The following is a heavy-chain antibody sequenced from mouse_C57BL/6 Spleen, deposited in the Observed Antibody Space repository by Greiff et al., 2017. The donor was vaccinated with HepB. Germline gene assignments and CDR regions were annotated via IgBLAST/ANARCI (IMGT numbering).Heavy chain of an antibody. CDR1: GYTFTSYW. V-gene: IGHV1-52*01. D-gene: IGHD1-1*01. Sequence: QVQLQQPGAELVRPGSSVKLSCKASGYTFTSYWMHWVKQRPIQGLEWIGNIDPSDSETHYNQKFKDKATLTVDKSSSTAYMQLSSLTSEDSAVYYCARGIYYYGSSLDYWGQGTTLTVSS. CDR3: ARGIYYYGSSLDY. J-gene: IGHJ2*01. CDR2: IDPSDSET.